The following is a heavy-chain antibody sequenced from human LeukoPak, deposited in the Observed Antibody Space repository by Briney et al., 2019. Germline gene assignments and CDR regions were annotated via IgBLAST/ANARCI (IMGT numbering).Heavy chain of an antibody. CDR1: GGSISSYD. D-gene: IGHD5-12*01. J-gene: IGHJ5*01. V-gene: IGHV4-4*07. Sequence: SETLSPTCTVPGGSISSYDWSWIRQSAGKGLEWIGRVYASGNTAYNPSLKSRVTMSLDTSKNQLSLQLSSVTAADTAVYFCARGMAAAYDYNWFDSWGQGILVTVSP. CDR3: ARGMAAAYDYNWFDS. CDR2: VYASGNT.